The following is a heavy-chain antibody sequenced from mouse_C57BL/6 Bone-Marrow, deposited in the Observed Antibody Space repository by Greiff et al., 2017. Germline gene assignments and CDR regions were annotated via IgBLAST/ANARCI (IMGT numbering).Heavy chain of an antibody. Sequence: QVQLQQPGAELARPGASVKLSCKASGYTFTSYGISWVKQRTGQGLEWIGEIYPRSGNTYYNAKFKGKATLTADKSSSTAYMQLRSLTSEDSAVYFCASPSFGSGDAMDYWGQGTSVTVSS. CDR1: GYTFTSYG. V-gene: IGHV1-81*01. D-gene: IGHD3-2*02. CDR2: IYPRSGNT. CDR3: ASPSFGSGDAMDY. J-gene: IGHJ4*01.